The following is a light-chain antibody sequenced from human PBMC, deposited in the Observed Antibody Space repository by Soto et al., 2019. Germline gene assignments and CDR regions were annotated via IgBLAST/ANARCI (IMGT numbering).Light chain of an antibody. CDR1: QSVSSSY. V-gene: IGKV3-20*01. CDR3: QQYGSSPSIT. CDR2: GAS. J-gene: IGKJ5*01. Sequence: IELTQPPCTLPLSPGERATLSCRASQSVSSSYLAWYQQKPGQAPRLLIYGASSRATGIPDRFSGSGSGTDFTLTISRLEPEDFAVYYCQQYGSSPSITFGQGTRLEIK.